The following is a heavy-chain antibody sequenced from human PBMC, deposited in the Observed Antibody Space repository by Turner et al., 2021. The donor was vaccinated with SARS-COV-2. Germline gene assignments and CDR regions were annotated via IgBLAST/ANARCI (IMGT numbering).Heavy chain of an antibody. V-gene: IGHV3-21*01. CDR2: IKSDSSYI. CDR3: ARDLPTATVSYDY. CDR1: GFTFSSYC. J-gene: IGHJ4*02. Sequence: EVQLVESGGGLVQPGGSLRLSCAASGFTFSSYCMSWVRQAPGKVLEWVSTIKSDSSYIYYADSVKGRFTISRDDAKNSLYLQMNSLRAEDTAVYYCARDLPTATVSYDYWGQGTLVTVSS. D-gene: IGHD2-21*02.